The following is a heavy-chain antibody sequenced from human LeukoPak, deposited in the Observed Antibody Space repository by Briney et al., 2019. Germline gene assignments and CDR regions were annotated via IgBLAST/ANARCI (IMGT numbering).Heavy chain of an antibody. D-gene: IGHD3-3*02. Sequence: ETLSLTCAVYGGPFRGFFWSWVRRAPGKGLEWLCAINYNGAITDYADSVKGRFTISRDNAKNSLYLRMDSLRAEDTALYYCARDRLGPSFSVSHFDLWGQGTLVTVSS. J-gene: IGHJ4*02. CDR2: INYNGAIT. CDR3: ARDRLGPSFSVSHFDL. V-gene: IGHV3-20*04. CDR1: GGPFRGFF.